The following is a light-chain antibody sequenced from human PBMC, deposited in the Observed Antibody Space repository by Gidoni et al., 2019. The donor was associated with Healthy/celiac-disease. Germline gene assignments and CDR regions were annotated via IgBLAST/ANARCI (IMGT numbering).Light chain of an antibody. J-gene: IGLJ2*01. CDR2: RDS. Sequence: SYELTQPLSVAVALGQTARITCGGNNIGSKNVDWYQQKPGQAPVLVIYRDSNRPPGIPERFSGSNSGNTATLTISRAQTGDEADYYCLVWDSSTVVFGGGTKLTVL. V-gene: IGLV3-9*01. CDR1: NIGSKN. CDR3: LVWDSSTVV.